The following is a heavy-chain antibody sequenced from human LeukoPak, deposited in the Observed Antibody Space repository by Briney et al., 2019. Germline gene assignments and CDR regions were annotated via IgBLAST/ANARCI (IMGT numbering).Heavy chain of an antibody. CDR3: AKDTAYY. J-gene: IGHJ4*02. Sequence: PGGSLRLSCAASGFTFSSYGMHWVRQAPGKGLEWVAFIRYEGSNKYYADSVKGRFTISRDNSKNTLYLQMNSLRAEDTAVYYCAKDTAYYWGQGTLVTVSS. CDR2: IRYEGSNK. V-gene: IGHV3-30*02. CDR1: GFTFSSYG. D-gene: IGHD5-18*01.